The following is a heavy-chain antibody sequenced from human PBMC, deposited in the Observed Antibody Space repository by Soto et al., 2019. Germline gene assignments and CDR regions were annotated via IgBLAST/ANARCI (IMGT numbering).Heavy chain of an antibody. Sequence: GASVKVSCKASGYTFTSYGISWVRQAPGQGLEWMGWISAYNGNTNYAQKLQGRVTMTTDTSTSTAYMELRSLRSDDTAVYYCARVPGGGFWSGHHKAIMHVWGQGTTVSVSS. V-gene: IGHV1-18*01. J-gene: IGHJ6*02. CDR3: ARVPGGGFWSGHHKAIMHV. D-gene: IGHD3-3*01. CDR2: ISAYNGNT. CDR1: GYTFTSYG.